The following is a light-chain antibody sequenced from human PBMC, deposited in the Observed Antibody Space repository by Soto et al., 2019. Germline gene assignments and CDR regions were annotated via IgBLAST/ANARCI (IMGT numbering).Light chain of an antibody. V-gene: IGKV3-11*01. CDR1: QSVSGF. Sequence: EVVLTQSQATLSLPPWEIGTLSCSGDQSVSGFLGWYQQKLGRAPRLLIHDTSNRATGVPARFSGSGSGTDFTLTISSLEPEDFGVYYCQQRQHWPPITFGQGTRLEIK. CDR2: DTS. J-gene: IGKJ5*01. CDR3: QQRQHWPPIT.